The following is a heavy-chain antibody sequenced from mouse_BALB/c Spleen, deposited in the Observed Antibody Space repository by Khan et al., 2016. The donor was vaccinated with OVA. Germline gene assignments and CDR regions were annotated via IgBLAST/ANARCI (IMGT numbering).Heavy chain of an antibody. CDR1: GYIFTNYV. CDR2: INPYNDGT. CDR3: ARGNWHSYYFDY. Sequence: VQLKQSGPELGKPGASVKMSCKPSGYIFTNYVLHWVKQKPGQGLEWIGYINPYNDGTKYNENFKGKATLASDKSSITAYLELSSLPSEDSAVYYCARGNWHSYYFDYWGQGTTLTLSS. V-gene: IGHV1S136*01. J-gene: IGHJ2*01. D-gene: IGHD4-1*01.